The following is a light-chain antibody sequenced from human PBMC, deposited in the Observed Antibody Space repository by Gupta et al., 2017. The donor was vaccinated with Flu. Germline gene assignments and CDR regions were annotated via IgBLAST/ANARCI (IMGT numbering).Light chain of an antibody. Sequence: DIQMTQSPSTLSASVGDRVTITCRASQSISSWLAWYQQNPGKAPKLLIYKASSLEIGVPSRFSGSGSGTEFTLTISSLQPDDFATYYCQQYDSYSGFGQGTKLEIK. CDR2: KAS. CDR3: QQYDSYSG. V-gene: IGKV1-5*03. J-gene: IGKJ2*03. CDR1: QSISSW.